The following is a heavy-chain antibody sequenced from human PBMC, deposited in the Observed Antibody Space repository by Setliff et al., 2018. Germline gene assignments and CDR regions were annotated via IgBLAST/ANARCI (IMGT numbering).Heavy chain of an antibody. Sequence: PGGSLRLSCAASGFTFSSYWMSWVRQAPGKGLEWVSYISSGSGTIYYAASVKGRFTISRDNAKNSLYLQMNSLRAEDTAVYYCARDNIGSGWDFRRKLYYYYGMDVWGQGTTVTVSS. V-gene: IGHV3-48*01. CDR3: ARDNIGSGWDFRRKLYYYYGMDV. CDR1: GFTFSSYW. D-gene: IGHD6-19*01. J-gene: IGHJ6*02. CDR2: ISSGSGTI.